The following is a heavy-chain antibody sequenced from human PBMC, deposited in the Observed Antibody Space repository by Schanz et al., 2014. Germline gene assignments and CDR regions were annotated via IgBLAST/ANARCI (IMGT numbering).Heavy chain of an antibody. CDR3: AGAAVGFIVDAFDL. CDR2: ISPSGDT. J-gene: IGHJ3*01. CDR1: GFGFKTYE. D-gene: IGHD6-19*01. V-gene: IGHV3-13*01. Sequence: EVQLVESGGGLVQPGGSLRLSCAVSGFGFKTYEMNWVRQVRGKGLEWVSSISPSGDTHYLASVKGRFTISRENAKSSLYLQMDHLRVEDTAAYYCAGAAVGFIVDAFDLWGRGTMVIVSS.